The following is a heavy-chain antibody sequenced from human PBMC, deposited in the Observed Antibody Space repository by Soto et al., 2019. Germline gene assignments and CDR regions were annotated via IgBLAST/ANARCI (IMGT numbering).Heavy chain of an antibody. Sequence: PGGSLRLSCAASGFTFSSYAMSWVRQAPGKGLEWVSAISGSGGSTYYADSVKGRFTISRDNSKNTLYLQMNSLRAEDTAVYYCAKAGRAYATTDYYYYYGMDVWGQGTTVTVSS. V-gene: IGHV3-23*01. CDR3: AKAGRAYATTDYYYYYGMDV. CDR2: ISGSGGST. CDR1: GFTFSSYA. J-gene: IGHJ6*02. D-gene: IGHD2-8*01.